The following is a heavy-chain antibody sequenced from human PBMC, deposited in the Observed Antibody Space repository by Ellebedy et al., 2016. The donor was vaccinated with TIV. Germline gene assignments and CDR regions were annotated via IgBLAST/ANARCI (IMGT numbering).Heavy chain of an antibody. V-gene: IGHV4-34*01. CDR2: ITQSGNT. J-gene: IGHJ4*02. D-gene: IGHD1-26*01. CDR3: AGGGAEAWELLRY. CDR1: GGSISGSDSY. Sequence: SETLSLXXAVSGGSISGSDSYWSWIRHSPGKGLEWIGEITQSGNTNYNPSLQSRVTISLDTSKNQFFLKLNSVTAADTAFYYCAGGGAEAWELLRYWGQGTPVTVSS.